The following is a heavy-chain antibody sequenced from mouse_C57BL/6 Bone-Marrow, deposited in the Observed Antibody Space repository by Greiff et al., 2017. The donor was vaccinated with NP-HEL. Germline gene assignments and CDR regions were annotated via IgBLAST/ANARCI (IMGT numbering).Heavy chain of an antibody. J-gene: IGHJ2*01. Sequence: EVQLQQSGAELVRPGASVKLSCTASGFNIKDDYMHWVKQRPEQGLEWIGWIDPENGDTEYASKFQGKATITADTSSNTAYLQRSSLTSEDTAVYYCTRIWGDDYWGQGTTLTVSS. CDR2: IDPENGDT. CDR3: TRIWGDDY. D-gene: IGHD3-3*01. V-gene: IGHV14-4*01. CDR1: GFNIKDDY.